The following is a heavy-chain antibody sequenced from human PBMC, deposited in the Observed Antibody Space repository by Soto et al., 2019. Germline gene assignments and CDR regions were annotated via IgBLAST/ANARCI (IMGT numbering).Heavy chain of an antibody. CDR1: GFTFSSYA. V-gene: IGHV3-23*01. CDR2: ISGSGGST. CDR3: AKDTLPTSVEHAPRDY. Sequence: GGSLRLSCAASGFTFSSYAMSWVRQAPGKGPEWVSAISGSGGSTYYADSVKGRFTISRDNSKNTRYLQMNSLRAEDTAVYYCAKDTLPTSVEHAPRDYWGQGTLVTVSS. D-gene: IGHD1-1*01. J-gene: IGHJ4*02.